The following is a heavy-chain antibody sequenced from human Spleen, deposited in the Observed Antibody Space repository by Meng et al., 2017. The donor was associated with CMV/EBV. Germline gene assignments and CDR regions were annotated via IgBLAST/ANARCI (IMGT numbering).Heavy chain of an antibody. CDR2: IYYTGST. J-gene: IGHJ1*01. CDR3: ARGPRIAAAGPRRYFQH. D-gene: IGHD6-13*01. CDR1: GGSISSKTHY. Sequence: SETLSLTCTVSGGSISSKTHYWGWIRQPPGKEMEWIGSIYYTGSTYYSPSLKSRITISVDTSKNQFSLKLSSVTAADTAVYYCARGPRIAAAGPRRYFQHWGQGTLVTVSS. V-gene: IGHV4-39*07.